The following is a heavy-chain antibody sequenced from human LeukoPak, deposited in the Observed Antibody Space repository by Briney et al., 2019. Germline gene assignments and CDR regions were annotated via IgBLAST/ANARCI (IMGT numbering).Heavy chain of an antibody. J-gene: IGHJ4*02. Sequence: GALRLSCAASGFTFSSYWMHWVRQAPGKGLVWVSRINTDGSSTSYADSVKGRFTISRDNAKNTLYLQMNSLRAEDTAVYYCATERALHFWSGYYQDYWGQGTLVTVSS. CDR1: GFTFSSYW. D-gene: IGHD3-3*02. V-gene: IGHV3-74*01. CDR3: ATERALHFWSGYYQDY. CDR2: INTDGSST.